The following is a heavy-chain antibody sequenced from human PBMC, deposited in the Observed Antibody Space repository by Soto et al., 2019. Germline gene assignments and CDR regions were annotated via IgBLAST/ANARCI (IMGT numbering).Heavy chain of an antibody. Sequence: SETLSLTCTVSGGSISSSSYYWGWIRQPPGKGLEWIGSIYYSGSTKYNPSLKSRVTISVDTSKNQFSLTLTSINTADTAVYYCARSSNWFLSPFDYWGPGILVTVSS. J-gene: IGHJ4*02. CDR2: IYYSGST. CDR3: ARSSNWFLSPFDY. V-gene: IGHV4-61*05. D-gene: IGHD6-13*01. CDR1: GGSISSSSYY.